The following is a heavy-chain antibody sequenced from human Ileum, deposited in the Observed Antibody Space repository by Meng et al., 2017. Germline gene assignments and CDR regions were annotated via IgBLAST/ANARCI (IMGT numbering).Heavy chain of an antibody. V-gene: IGHV4-34*01. CDR3: ASARYDN. CDR1: GGSFSANY. J-gene: IGHJ4*02. Sequence: QVQLQQWGAGLLKPSETLSLTCVVYGGSFSANYWTWFRQPPGKGLEWIGEINHNGNTNYKPSLKSRVTISVDTSKKQFSLRLTSVTAADTAVYYCASARYDNWGQGTLVTVSS. CDR2: INHNGNT.